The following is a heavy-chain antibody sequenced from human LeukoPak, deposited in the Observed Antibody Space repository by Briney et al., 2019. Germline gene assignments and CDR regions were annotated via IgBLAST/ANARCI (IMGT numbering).Heavy chain of an antibody. Sequence: PGGSLRLSCVASGFTFDDYGMNWVRQAPRKGLEWVSAITWNGDTTYYADSVRGRFTISRDNAKNSLYLQMNSLRAEDTALYFCARAPHAFDIWGQGTMVTVSS. V-gene: IGHV3-20*04. CDR2: ITWNGDTT. J-gene: IGHJ3*02. CDR3: ARAPHAFDI. CDR1: GFTFDDYG.